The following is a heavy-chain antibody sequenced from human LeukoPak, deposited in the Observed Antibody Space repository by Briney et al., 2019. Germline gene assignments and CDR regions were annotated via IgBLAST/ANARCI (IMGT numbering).Heavy chain of an antibody. CDR3: ARDHLYDSSGFPYDAFDI. D-gene: IGHD3-22*01. CDR1: GFTVSTNS. J-gene: IGHJ3*02. CDR2: IHSGGSS. Sequence: GGSLRLSCAASGFTVSTNSMAWVRQAPGKGLEWLSVIHSGGSSEYADSVKGRFTISRDTSKKTVYLQMNSLRAEDTAVYYCARDHLYDSSGFPYDAFDIWGQGTMVTVSS. V-gene: IGHV3-53*01.